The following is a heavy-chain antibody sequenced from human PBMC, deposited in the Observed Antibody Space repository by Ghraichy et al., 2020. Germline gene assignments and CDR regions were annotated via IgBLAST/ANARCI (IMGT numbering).Heavy chain of an antibody. D-gene: IGHD1-14*01. J-gene: IGHJ4*02. Sequence: LSLTCAASGFSFTDYWMHWVRQTPGRGLEWVSHLNIDGTTVNYADSVKGRFTISRDNAKNMMYLQMISLTVEDTAVYYCVRSYKDGLRHFDYWGQGTLVTVSS. CDR2: LNIDGTTV. CDR3: VRSYKDGLRHFDY. V-gene: IGHV3-74*01. CDR1: GFSFTDYW.